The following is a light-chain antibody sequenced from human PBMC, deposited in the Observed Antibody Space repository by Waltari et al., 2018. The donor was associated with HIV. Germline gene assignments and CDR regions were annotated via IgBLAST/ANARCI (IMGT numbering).Light chain of an antibody. Sequence: EIVLTQSPATLSLSPGERATLSCRASQSGGTFLAWYQKNPGQAPRLLPFDASNRATRIPARSSGSGSGTGFTLTISSLEPEDFALYYCPQRTNWPQNTIGGGPKVEIK. CDR3: PQRTNWPQNT. CDR2: DAS. CDR1: QSGGTF. V-gene: IGKV3-11*01. J-gene: IGKJ4*01.